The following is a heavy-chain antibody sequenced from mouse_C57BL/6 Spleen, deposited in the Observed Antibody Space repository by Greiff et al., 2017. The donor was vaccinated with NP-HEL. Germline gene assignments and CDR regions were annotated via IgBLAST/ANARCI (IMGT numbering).Heavy chain of an antibody. D-gene: IGHD1-1*01. V-gene: IGHV1-52*01. J-gene: IGHJ1*03. Sequence: VKLQQPGAELVRPGSSVKLSCKASGYTFTSYWMHWVKQRPIQGLEWIGNIDPSDSETHYNQKFKDKATLTVDKSSSTAYMQLSSLTSEDSAVYYCARDTGYYGSSYRYFDVWGTGTTVTVSS. CDR2: IDPSDSET. CDR3: ARDTGYYGSSYRYFDV. CDR1: GYTFTSYW.